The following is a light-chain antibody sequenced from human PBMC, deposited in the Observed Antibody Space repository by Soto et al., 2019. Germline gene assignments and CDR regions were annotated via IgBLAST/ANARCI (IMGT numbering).Light chain of an antibody. J-gene: IGLJ3*02. V-gene: IGLV2-23*02. CDR2: EVS. CDR3: CSKTVTGFFWV. Sequence: QSALTQPASVSGSPGQSITISCTGTSSDVGSYDLVSWYQHHPDKAPKLMIYEVSKWPSGVSNRFSGSKSGNTASLTISGLQAEDEAEYYCCSKTVTGFFWVFGGGTKLTVL. CDR1: SSDVGSYDL.